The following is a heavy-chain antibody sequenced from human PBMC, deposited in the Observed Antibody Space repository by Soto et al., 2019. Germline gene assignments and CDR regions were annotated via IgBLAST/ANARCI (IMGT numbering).Heavy chain of an antibody. CDR2: IYHSGST. CDR3: ARGIYGDRRDGENAIDI. J-gene: IGHJ3*02. CDR1: SGSISSSNW. D-gene: IGHD4-17*01. V-gene: IGHV4-4*02. Sequence: PSETLSLTCAVSSGSISSSNWWSWVRQPPGKGLEWIGEIYHSGSTNYNPSLKSRVTISVDKSKNQFSLKLSSVTAADTAVYYCARGIYGDRRDGENAIDIWGQGTMVTVSS.